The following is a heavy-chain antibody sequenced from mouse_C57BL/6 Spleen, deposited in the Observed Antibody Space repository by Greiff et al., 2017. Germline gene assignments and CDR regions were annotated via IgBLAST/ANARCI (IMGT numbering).Heavy chain of an antibody. CDR2: INPYNGGT. Sequence: VQLQQSGPVLVKPGASVKMSCKASGYTFTDYYMNWVKQSHGKSLEWIGVINPYNGGTSYNQKFKGKATLTVDKSSSTAYMELNSLTSEDSAVYYCARRGYYGSSYWYFDVWGTGTTVTVSS. V-gene: IGHV1-19*01. D-gene: IGHD1-1*01. CDR1: GYTFTDYY. J-gene: IGHJ1*03. CDR3: ARRGYYGSSYWYFDV.